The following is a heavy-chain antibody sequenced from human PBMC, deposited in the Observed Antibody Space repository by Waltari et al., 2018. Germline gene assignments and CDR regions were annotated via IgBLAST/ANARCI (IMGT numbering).Heavy chain of an antibody. CDR1: GGTCSTYA. CDR2: RGAIIPIFGTA. Sequence: QLQAVQSGAAVGKHGPSVKVSCQASGGTCSTYAINWVRQVRGTGLKWVGGRGAIIPIFGTANYAQKFQGRVTITADESTSTAYMERSSQRLEDPVVYYCARPPHHFMVRGVPNWFDPWGQGTLVTVSS. CDR3: ARPPHHFMVRGVPNWFDP. J-gene: IGHJ5*02. D-gene: IGHD3-10*01. V-gene: IGHV1-69*12.